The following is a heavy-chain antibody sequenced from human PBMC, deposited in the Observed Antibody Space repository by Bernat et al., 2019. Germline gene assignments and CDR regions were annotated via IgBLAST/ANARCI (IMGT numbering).Heavy chain of an antibody. CDR3: AKDRGSTYYYDSSGHEHDY. J-gene: IGHJ4*02. V-gene: IGHV1-69*01. CDR2: IIPIFGTA. D-gene: IGHD3-22*01. CDR1: GGTFSSYA. Sequence: QVQLVQSGAEVKKPGSSVKVSCKASGGTFSSYAISWVRQAPGQGLEWMGGIIPIFGTANYAQKFQGRVTITADESTSTAYMELSSLRSEDTAVYYCAKDRGSTYYYDSSGHEHDYWGQGTLVTVSS.